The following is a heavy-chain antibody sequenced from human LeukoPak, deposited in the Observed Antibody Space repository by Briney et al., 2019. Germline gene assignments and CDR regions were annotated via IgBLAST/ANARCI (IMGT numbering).Heavy chain of an antibody. CDR3: ARRSNSNMVRGAFDP. D-gene: IGHD3-10*01. CDR2: IRSTANGYAT. V-gene: IGHV3-73*01. Sequence: GGSLRLSCAASGFTFSGSALHWVRQASGKGLEWVGRIRSTANGYATAYAASVKGRFTISRDDSKNTAYLQMDSLKAEDTAVYYCARRSNSNMVRGAFDPWGQGTLVTVSS. J-gene: IGHJ5*02. CDR1: GFTFSGSA.